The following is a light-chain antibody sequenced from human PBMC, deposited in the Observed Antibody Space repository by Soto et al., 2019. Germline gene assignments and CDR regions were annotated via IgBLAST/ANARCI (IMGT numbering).Light chain of an antibody. CDR2: DVS. J-gene: IGLJ2*01. Sequence: QSALTQPASVSGSPGQSITISCTGTSSDVGGYNFVSWYQQHPGKAPKFMIYDVSDRPSGVYNRFSGSKSGNTASLTISGLQAEDEADYYCSSYTSSSTYVVFGGGTKLTVL. CDR1: SSDVGGYNF. V-gene: IGLV2-14*01. CDR3: SSYTSSSTYVV.